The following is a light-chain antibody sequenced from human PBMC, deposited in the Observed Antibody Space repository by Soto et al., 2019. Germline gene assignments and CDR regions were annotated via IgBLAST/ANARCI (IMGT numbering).Light chain of an antibody. V-gene: IGLV2-14*01. CDR2: EVS. CDR3: SSYTSSTTLWM. Sequence: QSALTQPASVSGSPGQSITISCTGTSSDVGGYNYVSWYQQHPGKAPKLMIYEVSNRPSGISNRFSGSKSGNTASLTISGLQAEDEADYYCSSYTSSTTLWMFGAGTKLTVL. J-gene: IGLJ3*02. CDR1: SSDVGGYNY.